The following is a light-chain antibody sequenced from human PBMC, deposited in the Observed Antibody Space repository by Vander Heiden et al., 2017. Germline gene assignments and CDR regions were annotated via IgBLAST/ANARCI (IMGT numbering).Light chain of an antibody. CDR3: QRRSNWALT. CDR1: QSVSSY. J-gene: IGKJ4*01. V-gene: IGKV3-11*01. Sequence: EIVFTQSPATLSLSPGERATLSCRASQSVSSYLAWYQQKPGQAPRLLIYDASNRATGIPARLSGSGSGTDFTLTISSLEPEDFAVYYCQRRSNWALTFGGGTKVEIK. CDR2: DAS.